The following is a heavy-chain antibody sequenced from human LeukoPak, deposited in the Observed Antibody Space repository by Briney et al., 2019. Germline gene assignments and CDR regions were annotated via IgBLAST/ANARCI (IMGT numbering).Heavy chain of an antibody. D-gene: IGHD2-8*01. J-gene: IGHJ4*02. V-gene: IGHV3-49*04. CDR3: TRANCINGLCYHFDC. CDR2: IRKKGFGGTT. Sequence: GGSLRLSCTASGFTFGDYAMSWVRQAPGKGLEWVGFIRKKGFGGTTEYAASVKGRFTISRDDSNSIAYLQMNSLKTGDSAVYYCTRANCINGLCYHFDCWGQGTLVTVSS. CDR1: GFTFGDYA.